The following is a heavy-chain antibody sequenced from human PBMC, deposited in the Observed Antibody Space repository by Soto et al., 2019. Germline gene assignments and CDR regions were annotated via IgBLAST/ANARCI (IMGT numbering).Heavy chain of an antibody. CDR1: GFTFSSYS. D-gene: IGHD2-15*01. CDR2: ISSSSSTI. J-gene: IGHJ6*03. CDR3: ARDVRSVVAATPDYYYYMDV. Sequence: EVQLVESGGGLVQPGGSLRLSCAASGFTFSSYSMNWVRQAPGKGLEWVSYISSSSSTIYYADSVKGRFTISRDNAKNSLYLQMNRLRAEDTAVYYCARDVRSVVAATPDYYYYMDVWGKGTTVTVSS. V-gene: IGHV3-48*01.